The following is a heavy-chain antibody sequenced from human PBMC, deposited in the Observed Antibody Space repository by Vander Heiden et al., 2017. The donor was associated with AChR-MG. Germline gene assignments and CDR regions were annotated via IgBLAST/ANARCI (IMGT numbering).Heavy chain of an antibody. CDR3: TSGAAADGY. CDR1: RFSFSNYW. CDR2: INHDGSEK. D-gene: IGHD6-13*01. J-gene: IGHJ4*02. Sequence: EVHLVESGGGLVQPGGSLRLSCAASRFSFSNYWMTWVRQAPGKGLEWLANINHDGSEKNYVDSVKGRFTISRDNTKNSLYLQMNGLRVDDTAFYHCTSGAAADGYWGQGTLVTVSS. V-gene: IGHV3-7*01.